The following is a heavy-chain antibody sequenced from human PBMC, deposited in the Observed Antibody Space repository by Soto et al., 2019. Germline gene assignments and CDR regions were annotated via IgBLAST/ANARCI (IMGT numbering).Heavy chain of an antibody. Sequence: QVHLQESGPGLVKPSETLSLTCTVSGGSISGYYWSWLRQPPGKGLEWIAYIHYSGNTKYNPSLKSRVSISKDTSKNQFSLKLSSVTAADTAVYYCARTTQGGNMDVWGQGAPVTVSS. D-gene: IGHD1-26*01. J-gene: IGHJ6*02. CDR2: IHYSGNT. V-gene: IGHV4-59*01. CDR1: GGSISGYY. CDR3: ARTTQGGNMDV.